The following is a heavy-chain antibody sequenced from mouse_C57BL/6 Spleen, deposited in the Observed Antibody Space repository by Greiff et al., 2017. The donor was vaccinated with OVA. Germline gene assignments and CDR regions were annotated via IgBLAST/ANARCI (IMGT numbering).Heavy chain of an antibody. D-gene: IGHD3-3*01. V-gene: IGHV5-4*03. CDR3: ARVGGRAY. CDR2: ISDGGSYT. Sequence: EVKLVESGGGLVKPGGSLKLSCAASGFTFSSYAMSWVRQTPEKRLEWVATISDGGSYTYYPDNVKGRFTISRDNAKNNLYLQMSHLKSEDTAMYYCARVGGRAYWGQGTLVTVSA. J-gene: IGHJ3*01. CDR1: GFTFSSYA.